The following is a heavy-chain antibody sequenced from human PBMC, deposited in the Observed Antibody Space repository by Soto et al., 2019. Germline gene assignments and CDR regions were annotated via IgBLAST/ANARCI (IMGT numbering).Heavy chain of an antibody. Sequence: QVQLQESGPGLVKPSQTLSLTCTVSGGSISSGGYYWSWIRQHPGKGLEWIGYIYYSGSTYYNPSLTVRVTISVASSMNQCSLRLSPVTAADTGVYYCARAAVPSDCSGGSCPASSGMDVWGQGTTVTVSS. CDR1: GGSISSGGYY. V-gene: IGHV4-31*03. CDR3: ARAAVPSDCSGGSCPASSGMDV. CDR2: IYYSGST. J-gene: IGHJ6*02. D-gene: IGHD2-15*01.